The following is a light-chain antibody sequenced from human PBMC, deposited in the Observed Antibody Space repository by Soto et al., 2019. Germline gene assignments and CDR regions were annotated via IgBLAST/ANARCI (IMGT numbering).Light chain of an antibody. Sequence: EIVMTQSPATLSVSPGERATLSCRASQSVDISLAWYQQKPGQAPRLLIYGASTRATGIPARFSGSGSGTEFTLTISSLQSEDFAVYYCQQYNNWPQTFGQGTKVDIK. V-gene: IGKV3-15*01. J-gene: IGKJ1*01. CDR1: QSVDIS. CDR3: QQYNNWPQT. CDR2: GAS.